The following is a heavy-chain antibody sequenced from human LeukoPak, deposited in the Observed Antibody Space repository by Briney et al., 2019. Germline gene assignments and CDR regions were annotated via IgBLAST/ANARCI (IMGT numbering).Heavy chain of an antibody. CDR1: GGTFSSYA. CDR3: ARGVYGDYLEYFQH. CDR2: IIPIFGTA. Sequence: SVKVSCKAAGGTFSSYAISWVRQAPGQGLEWMGGIIPIFGTANYAQKFQGRVTITTDESTSTAYMELSSLGSEDTAVYYCARGVYGDYLEYFQHWGQGTLVTVSS. V-gene: IGHV1-69*05. D-gene: IGHD4-17*01. J-gene: IGHJ1*01.